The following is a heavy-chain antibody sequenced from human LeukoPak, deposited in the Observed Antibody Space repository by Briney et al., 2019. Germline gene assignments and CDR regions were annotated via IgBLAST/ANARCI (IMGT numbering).Heavy chain of an antibody. Sequence: VGSLRLSCAATGCTFNHARLSWLRPATGKELEGVGRVKSRDNGETEDYAAPVKGRFTISRDDSTNMLYLQMNSLKTEDTAVYYCTTDRGDYGDYLRLWGQGTLVTVSS. V-gene: IGHV3-15*01. CDR1: GCTFNHAR. D-gene: IGHD4-17*01. CDR2: VKSRDNGETE. CDR3: TTDRGDYGDYLRL. J-gene: IGHJ4*02.